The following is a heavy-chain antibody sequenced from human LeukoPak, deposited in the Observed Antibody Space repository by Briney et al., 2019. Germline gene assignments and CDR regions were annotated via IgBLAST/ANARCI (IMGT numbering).Heavy chain of an antibody. CDR1: GFTFSDSA. D-gene: IGHD4/OR15-4a*01. CDR2: ISYDGNKK. J-gene: IGHJ4*02. V-gene: IGHV3-30-3*01. CDR3: TTLTIASPFDF. Sequence: PGGSLRLSCVASGAASGFTFSDSAMHWVRQGPGKGLEGVADISYDGNKKYYADSVKGRFTISRDNSRNTLYLQMNSLRPGDTAVYYCTTLTIASPFDFWGLGTLVTVSS.